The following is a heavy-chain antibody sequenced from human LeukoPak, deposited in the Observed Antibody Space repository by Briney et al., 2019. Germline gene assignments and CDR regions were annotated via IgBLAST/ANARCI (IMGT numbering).Heavy chain of an antibody. V-gene: IGHV3-21*01. CDR2: IGRSSSYI. J-gene: IGHJ4*02. CDR3: ARLFRDVTTFDY. Sequence: GGSLRPSCAASGFTFSTYSMNWVRQAPGKGLEWVSSIGRSSSYIYYADSVKGRFTISRDNVQNSLYLQMNSLRAEDTAVYYCARLFRDVTTFDYWGQGTLVTVSS. D-gene: IGHD1-1*01. CDR1: GFTFSTYS.